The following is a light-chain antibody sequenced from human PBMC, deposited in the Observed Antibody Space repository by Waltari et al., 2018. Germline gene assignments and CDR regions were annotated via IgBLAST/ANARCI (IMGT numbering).Light chain of an antibody. Sequence: DIEMTQSPATLSVSPGERTTLSCSASQAVSNKLAWCQQKPGQAPRVVIYDVSTRATGIPVRFSGSGSSTEFTLTIDRMQSEDFAVYYCHQYKDYPSTFGQGTKVEIK. CDR1: QAVSNK. CDR2: DVS. CDR3: HQYKDYPST. J-gene: IGKJ2*01. V-gene: IGKV3-15*01.